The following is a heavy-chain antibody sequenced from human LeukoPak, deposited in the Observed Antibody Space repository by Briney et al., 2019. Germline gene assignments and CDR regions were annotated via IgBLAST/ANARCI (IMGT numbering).Heavy chain of an antibody. CDR1: GYTLTELS. CDR3: ATLRAPFPGYSSGWSPIDY. D-gene: IGHD6-19*01. V-gene: IGHV1-24*01. CDR2: FDPEDGET. Sequence: ASVKVSCKVSGYTLTELSMHWVRQAPGKGLEWMGGFDPEDGETIYAQKFQGRVTMTEDTSTDTAYMELSSLRSEDTAVYYCATLRAPFPGYSSGWSPIDYWGQGTLVTVSS. J-gene: IGHJ4*02.